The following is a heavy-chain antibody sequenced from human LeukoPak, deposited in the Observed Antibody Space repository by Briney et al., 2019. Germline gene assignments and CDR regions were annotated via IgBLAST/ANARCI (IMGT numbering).Heavy chain of an antibody. CDR2: INGAGKNT. Sequence: GGSLRLSCAASGYTFSSHGLTWVRQAPGKGLEWVSTINGAGKNTYNAETVKGRFTISRDNSKNTLYLQMHSLRAEDTAIYYCAKVSVCYGCYLDYWGQGTLVTVS. CDR3: AKVSVCYGCYLDY. V-gene: IGHV3-23*01. J-gene: IGHJ4*02. D-gene: IGHD3-16*01. CDR1: GYTFSSHG.